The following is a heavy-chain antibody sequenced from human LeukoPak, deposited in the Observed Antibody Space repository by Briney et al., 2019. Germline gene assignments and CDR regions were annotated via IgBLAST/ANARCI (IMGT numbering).Heavy chain of an antibody. V-gene: IGHV3-23*01. CDR2: ISGGGDTT. CDR1: GSTFSSYA. D-gene: IGHD3-22*01. Sequence: GGSLRLSCAASGSTFSSYAMSWVRQAPGKGLEWVSAISGGGDTTYYADSVKGRFTISRDNSKNTLYLQMNSLRAEDTAVYYCAKDQITMIKGFFDYWGQGTLVTVSS. J-gene: IGHJ4*02. CDR3: AKDQITMIKGFFDY.